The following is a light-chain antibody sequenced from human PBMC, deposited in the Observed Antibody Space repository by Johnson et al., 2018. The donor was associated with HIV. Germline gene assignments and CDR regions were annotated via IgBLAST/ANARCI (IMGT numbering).Light chain of an antibody. J-gene: IGLJ1*01. V-gene: IGLV1-51*02. CDR1: SSNIGNND. CDR2: ENN. Sequence: QSVLTQPPSVSAAPGQKVTISCSGSSSNIGNNDVSWYQQLPGTAPKLLIYENNKRPSGIPDRFSGSKSGTSATLGITGLQTGDEADYYCGTWDSSLSAGVFGTGTKGTVL. CDR3: GTWDSSLSAGV.